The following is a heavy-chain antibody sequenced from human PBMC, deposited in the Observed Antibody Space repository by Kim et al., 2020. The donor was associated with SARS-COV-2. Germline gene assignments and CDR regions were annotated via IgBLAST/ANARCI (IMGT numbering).Heavy chain of an antibody. J-gene: IGHJ4*02. Sequence: KLSAHSVKGRFVISRDNSKSTLYLQMSSLRADDTAVYYCAKDGSWGGFDSWGQGTLVTVSS. D-gene: IGHD3-16*01. V-gene: IGHV3-23*01. CDR2: K. CDR3: AKDGSWGGFDS.